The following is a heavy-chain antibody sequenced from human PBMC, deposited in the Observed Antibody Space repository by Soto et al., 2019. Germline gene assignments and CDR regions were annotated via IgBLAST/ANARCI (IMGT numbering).Heavy chain of an antibody. D-gene: IGHD3-10*01. Sequence: ASVKVSCKASGYTFTSYGISWVRQAPGQGLEWMGWISAYNGNTNYAQKLQGRVTMTTDTSTSTAYMELRSLRSDDTAVYYCARESPKDGSGTLSPNWFDPWGQGTLVTVSS. CDR2: ISAYNGNT. V-gene: IGHV1-18*01. J-gene: IGHJ5*02. CDR1: GYTFTSYG. CDR3: ARESPKDGSGTLSPNWFDP.